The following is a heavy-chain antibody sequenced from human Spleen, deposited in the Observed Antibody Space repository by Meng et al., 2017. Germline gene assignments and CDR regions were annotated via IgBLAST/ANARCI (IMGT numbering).Heavy chain of an antibody. CDR2: ISYDGSNK. V-gene: IGHV3-30*01. CDR1: GFTFSSYA. D-gene: IGHD4-23*01. J-gene: IGHJ6*02. CDR3: ARVAVVNRYYYYGMDV. Sequence: GESLKISCAASGFTFSSYAMHWVRQAPGKGLEWVAVISYDGSNKYYADSVKGRSTISRDNSKNTLYLQMNSLRAEDTAVYYCARVAVVNRYYYYGMDVWGQGTTVTVSS.